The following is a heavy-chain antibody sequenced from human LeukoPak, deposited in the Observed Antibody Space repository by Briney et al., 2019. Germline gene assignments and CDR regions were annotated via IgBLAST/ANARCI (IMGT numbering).Heavy chain of an antibody. CDR1: GGSVSNYY. V-gene: IGHV4-59*08. Sequence: PSETLSLTCSVSGGSVSNYYWSWIRQPPGKGLEWIGYISYSGSTNYNPSLKSRVTISVDTSKNRFSLKLSSVTAADTAMYYCARLRGDSPLYYFDYWGQGTLVTVSS. D-gene: IGHD3-16*01. CDR3: ARLRGDSPLYYFDY. J-gene: IGHJ4*02. CDR2: ISYSGST.